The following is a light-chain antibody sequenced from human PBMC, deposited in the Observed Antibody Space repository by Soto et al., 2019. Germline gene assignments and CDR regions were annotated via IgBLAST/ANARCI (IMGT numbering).Light chain of an antibody. J-gene: IGLJ7*01. CDR2: EVS. Sequence: QSALTQPPSASGSPGQSVTISCTGTSSDVGAYKYVSWYQQHPGKAPKLMIFEVSKRPSGVSNRFSGSKSDNTASLTISGLQAEDEADYYCCSYAGSSTLAVFGGGTQLTVL. CDR1: SSDVGAYKY. CDR3: CSYAGSSTLAV. V-gene: IGLV2-23*02.